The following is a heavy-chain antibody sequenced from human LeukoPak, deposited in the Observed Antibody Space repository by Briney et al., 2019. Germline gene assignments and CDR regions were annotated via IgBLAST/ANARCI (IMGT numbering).Heavy chain of an antibody. J-gene: IGHJ4*02. CDR2: VHPTGST. CDR1: GASIIGGSFF. CDR3: VRGASVFDY. Sequence: PSETLSLTCTVSGASIIGGSFFWNWIRQPAGRAPEWIGRVHPTGSTNYNPSLSNRVIVSLDTSNNRFSLRLMSVTAADSAVYYCVRGASVFDYWGQGAPVTVSS. V-gene: IGHV4-61*02.